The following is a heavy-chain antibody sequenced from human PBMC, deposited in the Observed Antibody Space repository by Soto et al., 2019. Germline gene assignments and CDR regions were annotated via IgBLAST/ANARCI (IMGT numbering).Heavy chain of an antibody. CDR2: IYYSGST. J-gene: IGHJ6*02. CDR1: GCSISRSSYY. Sequence: SETLSLTCTFSGCSISRSSYYWGWIRQPPGKGLEWIGSIYYSGSTYYNPSLKSRVTISVDTSKNQFSLKLSSVTAADTAVYYCARHNPAQGYYYGMDVWGQGTTVTVSS. V-gene: IGHV4-39*01. CDR3: ARHNPAQGYYYGMDV.